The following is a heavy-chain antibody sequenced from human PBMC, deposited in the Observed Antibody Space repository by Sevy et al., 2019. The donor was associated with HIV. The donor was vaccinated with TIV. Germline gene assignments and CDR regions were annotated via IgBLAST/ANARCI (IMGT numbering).Heavy chain of an antibody. D-gene: IGHD2-15*01. CDR1: GYTFTRYW. V-gene: IGHV5-51*01. CDR2: IYPGDSHT. CDR3: AKLAGNCNTTLCSSHGYFDN. J-gene: IGHJ4*02. Sequence: GESLKISCQASGYTFTRYWIGWVRQLPGKGLEWMGIIYPGDSHTLYSPSFQGQVTISADKSITTAYLQWNSLTASDTAMFYCAKLAGNCNTTLCSSHGYFDNWGQGTLVTVSS.